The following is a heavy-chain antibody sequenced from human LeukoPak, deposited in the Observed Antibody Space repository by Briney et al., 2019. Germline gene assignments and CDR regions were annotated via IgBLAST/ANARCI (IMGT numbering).Heavy chain of an antibody. J-gene: IGHJ4*02. CDR1: GFTFSSYG. V-gene: IGHV3-30*03. D-gene: IGHD2-2*01. CDR3: VAYCSSTSCPDP. Sequence: GGSLRLSCAAAGFTFSSYGMGWVRQAPGKGLEWVAVISYDGSNKYYADSVKGRFTISRDNSKNTLYLQINSLRAEDTAVYYCVAYCSSTSCPDPGGQGTLVTVSS. CDR2: ISYDGSNK.